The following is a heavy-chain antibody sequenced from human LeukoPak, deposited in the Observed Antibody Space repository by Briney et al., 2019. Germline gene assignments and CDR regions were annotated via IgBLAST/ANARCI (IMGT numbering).Heavy chain of an antibody. D-gene: IGHD4-23*01. CDR3: ARATVVTSPFDY. Sequence: GGSLRLSCAASGFTFSSYSMTWVRQAPGKELEWVSSISSSSSYIYYADSVKGRFTISRGNAKNSLYLQMNSLRAEDTAVYYCARATVVTSPFDYWGQGTLVTVSS. CDR2: ISSSSSYI. J-gene: IGHJ4*02. CDR1: GFTFSSYS. V-gene: IGHV3-21*01.